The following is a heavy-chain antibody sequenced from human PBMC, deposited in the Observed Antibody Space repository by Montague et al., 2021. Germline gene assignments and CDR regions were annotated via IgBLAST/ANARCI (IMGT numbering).Heavy chain of an antibody. CDR3: AREGDEYLLFSFDS. J-gene: IGHJ4*02. D-gene: IGHD3-10*01. Sequence: CAISGDSVSNNNVAWNWLRDSPSRGLQWLGRTYYRSTWYTDYAVSVKGRIAINPDTSKNQFSLQLNSVTPEDTAVYYCAREGDEYLLFSFDSWGQGTLVTVSS. V-gene: IGHV6-1*01. CDR2: TYYRSTWYT. CDR1: GDSVSNNNVA.